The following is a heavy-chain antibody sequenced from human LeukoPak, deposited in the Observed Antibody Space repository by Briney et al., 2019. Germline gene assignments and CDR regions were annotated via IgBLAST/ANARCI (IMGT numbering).Heavy chain of an antibody. CDR1: GFIFTSYG. J-gene: IGHJ6*03. V-gene: IGHV3-30*02. D-gene: IGHD5-12*01. Sequence: PGGSLRLSCAASGFIFTSYGMHWVRQAPGKGLEWVAFIQYDGTNKYYADSVKGRFTISRDNSKNTLYLQMNSLRAEDTAVYYCARDPYSGSYGNNYYYYMDVWGKGTTVTISS. CDR3: ARDPYSGSYGNNYYYYMDV. CDR2: IQYDGTNK.